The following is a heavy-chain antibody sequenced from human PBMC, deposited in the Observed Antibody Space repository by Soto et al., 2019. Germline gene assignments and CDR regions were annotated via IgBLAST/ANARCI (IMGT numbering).Heavy chain of an antibody. V-gene: IGHV3-9*01. D-gene: IGHD3-16*01. CDR2: ISWNSGNI. CDR1: GFTFDDYA. Sequence: EVQLVESGGGLVQPGRSLRLSCAASGFTFDDYAIHWIRQAPGKGLEWVSGISWNSGNIGYADSVKGRFTISRDNAKNSLYLQMNSLRAEDTGLYYCAKVNYRRAYDYIWGSFEYWGQGTLVTVSS. J-gene: IGHJ4*02. CDR3: AKVNYRRAYDYIWGSFEY.